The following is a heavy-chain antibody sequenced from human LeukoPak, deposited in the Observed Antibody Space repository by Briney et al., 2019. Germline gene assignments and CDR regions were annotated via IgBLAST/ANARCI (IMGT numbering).Heavy chain of an antibody. CDR3: ARGTPVAGNEYFQH. CDR1: GGSISSYY. D-gene: IGHD6-19*01. J-gene: IGHJ1*01. Sequence: SETLSLTCTVSGGSISSYYWSWIRQPPGKGLEWIGYIYYSGSTNYNPSLKSRVTISVDTSKNQFSLKLSSVTAADTAVYYCARGTPVAGNEYFQHWGQGSLVIVSS. CDR2: IYYSGST. V-gene: IGHV4-59*12.